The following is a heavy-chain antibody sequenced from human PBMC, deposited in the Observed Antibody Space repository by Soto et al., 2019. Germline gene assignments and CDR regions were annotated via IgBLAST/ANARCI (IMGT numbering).Heavy chain of an antibody. J-gene: IGHJ5*02. CDR3: AKDQLYIRGVIHNWFDP. CDR2: IISSSSTI. D-gene: IGHD3-10*02. V-gene: IGHV3-48*01. Sequence: GGSLRLSCAASGFTFSSYSMNWVRQAPGKGQERVSYIISSSSTIYYADSVKGRFTISRDNAKISLYLQMNSLRAEDTAVYYCAKDQLYIRGVIHNWFDPWGQGTLVTVSS. CDR1: GFTFSSYS.